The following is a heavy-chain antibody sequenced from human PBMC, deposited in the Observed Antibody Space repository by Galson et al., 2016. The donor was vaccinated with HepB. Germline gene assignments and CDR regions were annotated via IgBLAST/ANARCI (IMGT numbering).Heavy chain of an antibody. CDR2: IYYTGST. J-gene: IGHJ4*02. D-gene: IGHD3-10*01. CDR3: ARRGGVGSESSHFDF. Sequence: SETLSLTCTVSGASMTSYYWSWIRQPPGKGLEWIGYIYYTGSTNSNPSLKSRVTVSVDTSRKQFSLKLTSVTAADTAVYYCARRGGVGSESSHFDFWGQGTLVTVSS. CDR1: GASMTSYY. V-gene: IGHV4-59*01.